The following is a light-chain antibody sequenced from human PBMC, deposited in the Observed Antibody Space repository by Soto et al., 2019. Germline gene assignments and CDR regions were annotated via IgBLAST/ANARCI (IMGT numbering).Light chain of an antibody. J-gene: IGKJ1*01. CDR3: HQYGSSPRT. CDR2: GAS. V-gene: IGKV3-20*01. Sequence: EIVLTQSPGTLSLSPGDRATLSCRASQSVSSNFLAWYQQKPGQAPRLLIYGASIRATGIPDRFSGSGSGTDFPLTIRRLEPEDFAMYFCHQYGSSPRTFGKGTKVEIK. CDR1: QSVSSNF.